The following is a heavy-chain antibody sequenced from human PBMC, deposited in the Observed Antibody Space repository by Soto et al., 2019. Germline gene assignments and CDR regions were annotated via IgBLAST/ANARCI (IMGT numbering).Heavy chain of an antibody. V-gene: IGHV1-18*01. CDR2: ISAYNGNT. J-gene: IGHJ5*02. CDR3: ARDQGYFDSGGYYFP. CDR1: GYTFTSYG. D-gene: IGHD3-22*01. Sequence: GASVKVSCKASGYTFTSYGMSWVRQAPGQGLEWMGWISAYNGNTNYAQKFQARVTITRDTSASTTYMELSSLTSEDTAVYYCARDQGYFDSGGYYFPWGQGTLVTVSS.